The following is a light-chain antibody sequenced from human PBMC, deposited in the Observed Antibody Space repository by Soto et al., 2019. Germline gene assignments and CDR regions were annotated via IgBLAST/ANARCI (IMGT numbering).Light chain of an antibody. CDR3: QQRRNSPS. CDR2: DAS. V-gene: IGKV3-11*01. J-gene: IGKJ4*01. CDR1: QSVSSY. Sequence: EIVLTQSPATLSLSPGERATLSCRASQSVSSYLAWYQQKPDQAPRLLIYDASNRATGIPARFSGSGSGTDFTLTISSLEPEDFAVYYCQQRRNSPSFGGGTKVEIQ.